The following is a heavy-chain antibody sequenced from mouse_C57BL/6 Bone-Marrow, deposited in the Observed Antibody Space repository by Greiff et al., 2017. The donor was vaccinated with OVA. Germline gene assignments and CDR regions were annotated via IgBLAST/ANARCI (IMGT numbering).Heavy chain of an antibody. Sequence: QVQLQQSGAELVRPGASVTLSCKASGYTFTDYEMHWVKQTPVHGLEWIGAIDPETGGTAYNQKFKGKAILTADKSSSTAYMELRSLTSEDSAVYYCTNGSSHWYFDVWGTGTTVTVSS. J-gene: IGHJ1*03. CDR1: GYTFTDYE. CDR2: IDPETGGT. V-gene: IGHV1-15*01. D-gene: IGHD1-1*01. CDR3: TNGSSHWYFDV.